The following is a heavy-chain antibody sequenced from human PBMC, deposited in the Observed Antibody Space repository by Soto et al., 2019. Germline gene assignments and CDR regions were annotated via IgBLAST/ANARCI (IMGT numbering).Heavy chain of an antibody. Sequence: QVQLVQSGAEVKKPGASVKVSCKASGYTFTGYYMHWVRQAAGQGLEWMGWIKPNSGGTNYAQKFQGWVTMTRDKSNSTAYMELSRLRSDATAVYYCARTLRHSDSSGRNWYFDLWGRGTLVTVSS. J-gene: IGHJ2*01. CDR1: GYTFTGYY. CDR2: IKPNSGGT. D-gene: IGHD3-22*01. V-gene: IGHV1-2*04. CDR3: ARTLRHSDSSGRNWYFDL.